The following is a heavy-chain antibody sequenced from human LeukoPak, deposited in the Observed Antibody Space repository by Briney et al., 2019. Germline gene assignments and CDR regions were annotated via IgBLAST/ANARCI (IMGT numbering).Heavy chain of an antibody. CDR2: ISYDGSNK. Sequence: GRSLRLSCAASGFTFSSYAMHWVRQAPGKGLEWVAVISYDGSNKYYADSVKGGFTISRDNSKNTLYLQMNSLRAEDTAVYYCARAAQKVVVVAGNAFDIWGQGTMVTVSS. J-gene: IGHJ3*02. CDR1: GFTFSSYA. D-gene: IGHD2-15*01. V-gene: IGHV3-30-3*01. CDR3: ARAAQKVVVVAGNAFDI.